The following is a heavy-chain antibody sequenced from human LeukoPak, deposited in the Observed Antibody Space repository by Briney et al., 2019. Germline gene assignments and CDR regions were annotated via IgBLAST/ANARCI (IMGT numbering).Heavy chain of an antibody. Sequence: GGSLRLSCAASGFTFSSYGMHWVRQAPGKGLEWVAVIWYDGSNKYYADSVKGRFTISRDNSKNTLYLQMNSLRAEDTAVYYCARDGNHCSSTSCYRYYYYYYGMDVWGQGTTVTVSS. J-gene: IGHJ6*02. CDR2: IWYDGSNK. CDR3: ARDGNHCSSTSCYRYYYYYYGMDV. D-gene: IGHD2-2*01. CDR1: GFTFSSYG. V-gene: IGHV3-33*01.